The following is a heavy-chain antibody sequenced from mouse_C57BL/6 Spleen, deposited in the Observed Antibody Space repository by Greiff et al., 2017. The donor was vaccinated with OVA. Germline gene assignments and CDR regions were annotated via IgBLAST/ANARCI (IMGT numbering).Heavy chain of an antibody. CDR2: ISSDSSTI. Sequence: EVKLMESGGGLVKPGGSLKLSCAASGFTFSDYGMHWVRQAPEKGLEWVAYISSDSSTIYYADTVKGRFTISRDNAKNTLFLQMTSLRSEDTAMYYCARRDYYGSYWYFDVWGTGTTVTVSS. V-gene: IGHV5-17*01. J-gene: IGHJ1*03. CDR3: ARRDYYGSYWYFDV. D-gene: IGHD1-1*01. CDR1: GFTFSDYG.